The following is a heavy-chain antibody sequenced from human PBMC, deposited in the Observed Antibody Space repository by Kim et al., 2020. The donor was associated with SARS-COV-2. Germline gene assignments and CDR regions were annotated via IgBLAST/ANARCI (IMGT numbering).Heavy chain of an antibody. CDR1: GFTFSSYG. J-gene: IGHJ6*02. CDR2: ISYDGSNK. V-gene: IGHV3-30*18. Sequence: GGSLRLSCAASGFTFSSYGMHWVRQAPGKGLEWVAVISYDGSNKYYADSVKGRFTISRDNSKNTLYLQMNSLRAEDTAVYYCAKPTTAPTDYYYYGMDVWGQGTTVTVSS. CDR3: AKPTTAPTDYYYYGMDV. D-gene: IGHD1-26*01.